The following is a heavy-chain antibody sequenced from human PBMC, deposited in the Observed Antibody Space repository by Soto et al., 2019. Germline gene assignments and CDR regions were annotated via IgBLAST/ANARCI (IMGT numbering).Heavy chain of an antibody. CDR1: GYTFTSYG. D-gene: IGHD2-15*01. Sequence: QVQLVQSGAEVKKPGASVKVSCKASGYTFTSYGISWVRQAPGQGLEWMGWISAYNGNTNYAQKLQGRVTMTTDTSTSTADMELRSLRSDDTAVYYCARDLGDIVVVVAAPFDYWGQGTLVTVSS. V-gene: IGHV1-18*01. J-gene: IGHJ4*02. CDR2: ISAYNGNT. CDR3: ARDLGDIVVVVAAPFDY.